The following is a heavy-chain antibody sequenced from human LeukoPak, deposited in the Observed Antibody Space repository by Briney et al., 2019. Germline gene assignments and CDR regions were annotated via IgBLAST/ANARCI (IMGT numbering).Heavy chain of an antibody. D-gene: IGHD5-18*01. J-gene: IGHJ4*02. CDR3: ARAGGGYSYGHQGY. CDR2: INSDGSST. Sequence: GGSLRLSCAASGFTFSSYWMPWVRQAPGKGLVWVSRINSDGSSTSYADSVKGRFTISRDNAKNTLYLQMNSLRAEDTAVYYCARAGGGYSYGHQGYWGQGTLVTVSS. V-gene: IGHV3-74*01. CDR1: GFTFSSYW.